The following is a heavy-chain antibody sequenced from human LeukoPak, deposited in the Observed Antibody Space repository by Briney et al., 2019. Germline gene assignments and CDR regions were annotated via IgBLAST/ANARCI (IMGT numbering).Heavy chain of an antibody. J-gene: IGHJ4*02. CDR1: GYTFTSYD. CDR3: ARGRVRCGGDCYSY. V-gene: IGHV1-8*01. Sequence: ASVKVSCKASGYTFTSYDINWVRQATGQGLEWMGWMNPNSGNTGYAQKFQGRVTITRNTSISTAYMELSSLRSEDTAVYYCARGRVRCGGDCYSYWGQGTLVTVSS. CDR2: MNPNSGNT. D-gene: IGHD2-21*02.